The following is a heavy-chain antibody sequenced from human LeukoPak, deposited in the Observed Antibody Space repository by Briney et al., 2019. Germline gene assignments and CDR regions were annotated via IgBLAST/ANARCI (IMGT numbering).Heavy chain of an antibody. J-gene: IGHJ4*02. CDR1: GFTFSSYS. Sequence: GGSLRLSCAASGFTFSSYSMNWVRQAPGKGLEWVSSISSSSSYIYYADSVKGRFTISRDNAKNSLYLQMNSLRAEDTAVYYCARDLRDHVVVTAIYDYWGQGTLVTVSS. V-gene: IGHV3-21*01. CDR2: ISSSSSYI. D-gene: IGHD2-21*02. CDR3: ARDLRDHVVVTAIYDY.